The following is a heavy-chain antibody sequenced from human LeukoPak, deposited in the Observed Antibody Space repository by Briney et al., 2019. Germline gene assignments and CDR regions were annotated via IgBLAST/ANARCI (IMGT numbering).Heavy chain of an antibody. Sequence: GGSLRHSCAASGFSFSSYSMTWVRQAPGKGLEWVANINQDGSEKYYVDSVKGRSTISRDNARKSLCLQMSSLRAEDTAVYYCARDLKLELPASSGYCYGIDVWGQGTTVTVSS. D-gene: IGHD1-7*01. J-gene: IGHJ6*02. CDR1: GFSFSSYS. V-gene: IGHV3-7*01. CDR2: INQDGSEK. CDR3: ARDLKLELPASSGYCYGIDV.